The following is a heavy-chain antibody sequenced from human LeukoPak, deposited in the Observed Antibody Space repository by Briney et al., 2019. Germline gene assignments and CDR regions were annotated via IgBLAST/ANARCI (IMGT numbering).Heavy chain of an antibody. CDR3: ARSRYSGSLVGNYFDY. J-gene: IGHJ4*02. V-gene: IGHV4-59*12. Sequence: SETLSLTCTVSGGSISSYYWSWIRQPPGKGLEWIGYIYYSGSTNYNPSLKSRLTISVDTSKNQFSLKLSSVTAADTAVYYCARSRYSGSLVGNYFDYWGQGTLVTVSS. CDR2: IYYSGST. CDR1: GGSISSYY. D-gene: IGHD1-26*01.